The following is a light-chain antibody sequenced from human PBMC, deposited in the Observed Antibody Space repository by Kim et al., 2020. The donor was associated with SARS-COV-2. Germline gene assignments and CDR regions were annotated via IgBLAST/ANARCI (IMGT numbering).Light chain of an antibody. CDR3: CSYAGSYTGV. Sequence: GQSGHISSTGPSRDVGGYNYVSWYQQHPGKAPKLMIYDVSKRPSGVPDRFSGSKSGNTASLTISGLQAEDEADYYCCSYAGSYTGVFGGGTQLTVL. CDR2: DVS. CDR1: SRDVGGYNY. J-gene: IGLJ2*01. V-gene: IGLV2-11*01.